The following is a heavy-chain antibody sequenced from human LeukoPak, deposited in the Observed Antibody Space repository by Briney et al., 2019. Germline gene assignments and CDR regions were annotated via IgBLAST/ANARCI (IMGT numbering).Heavy chain of an antibody. J-gene: IGHJ4*02. D-gene: IGHD3-22*01. Sequence: ASVKVSCKASGGTFSSYAISWVRQAPGQGLEWMGRIIPILGIANYAQKFQGRVTITADKSTGTAYMELRSLRSDDTAVYYCARHYYDSGGYNSAFDYWGQGTLVTVSS. V-gene: IGHV1-69*04. CDR1: GGTFSSYA. CDR2: IIPILGIA. CDR3: ARHYYDSGGYNSAFDY.